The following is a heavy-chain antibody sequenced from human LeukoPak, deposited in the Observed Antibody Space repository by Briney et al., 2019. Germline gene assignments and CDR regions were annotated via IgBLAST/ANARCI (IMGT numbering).Heavy chain of an antibody. D-gene: IGHD4-17*01. CDR2: ISSSSSYI. CDR1: GFTFSSHS. CDR3: ARVYGDYGGYWFDP. J-gene: IGHJ5*02. V-gene: IGHV3-21*01. Sequence: GGSLRLSCAASGFTFSSHSMNWVRQAPGKGLEWVSSISSSSSYIYYADSVKGRFTISRDNAKNVLYLQMNSLSAEDTAVYYGARVYGDYGGYWFDPWGQGTLVTVSS.